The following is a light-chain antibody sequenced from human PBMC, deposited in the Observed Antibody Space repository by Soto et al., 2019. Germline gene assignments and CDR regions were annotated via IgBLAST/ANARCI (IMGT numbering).Light chain of an antibody. CDR1: HSLLHITGETF. CDR2: EVS. V-gene: IGKV2D-29*02. J-gene: IGKJ5*01. Sequence: DVVMSQTPLSLPVAPGQPAAFSSSSSHSLLHITGETFLFWYLQKPGQSPQLLIYEVSTRVSGVPDRFSGSGSGTDFTLEISRVETDDVGIYYCMQSTQLPPTFGQGTRLEIK. CDR3: MQSTQLPPT.